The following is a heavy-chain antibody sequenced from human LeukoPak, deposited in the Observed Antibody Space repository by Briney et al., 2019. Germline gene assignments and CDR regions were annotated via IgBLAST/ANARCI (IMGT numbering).Heavy chain of an antibody. D-gene: IGHD2-2*01. V-gene: IGHV3-21*01. CDR3: ARPYCSSTSRYSDYYYYGMDV. Sequence: GGSLRLSCAASGFTFSSYSMNWVRQAPGKGLEWVSSISSSSSYIYYADSVKGRFIISRDNAKNSLYLQMNSLRAEDTAVYYCARPYCSSTSRYSDYYYYGMDVWGQGTTVTVSS. CDR2: ISSSSSYI. J-gene: IGHJ6*02. CDR1: GFTFSSYS.